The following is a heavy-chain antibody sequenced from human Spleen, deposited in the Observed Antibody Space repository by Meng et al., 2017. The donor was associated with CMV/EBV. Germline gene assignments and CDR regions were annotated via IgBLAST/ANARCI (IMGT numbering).Heavy chain of an antibody. CDR3: ARSYAGNENDY. CDR2: IYHSGST. J-gene: IGHJ4*02. V-gene: IGHV4-4*02. CDR1: GGSISSSHW. Sequence: LTCDVSGGSISSSHWWSWVRQPPGKGLELIGEIYHSGSTNYNSSLKSRVTMSVDKSKNQFSLKLSFVAAADTAVYYCARSYAGNENDYWGQGTLVTVSS. D-gene: IGHD2-8*01.